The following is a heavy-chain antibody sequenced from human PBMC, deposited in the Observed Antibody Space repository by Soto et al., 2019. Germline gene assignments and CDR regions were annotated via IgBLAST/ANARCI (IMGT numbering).Heavy chain of an antibody. CDR2: ISSTSSTI. V-gene: IGHV3-48*01. D-gene: IGHD2-2*01. CDR3: ARDREYQPLPDY. J-gene: IGHJ4*02. Sequence: EVQLVEFGGGLAQPGGSLRLSCAASGFTFNTYTMNWVRQAPGKGLEWVSYISSTSSTIYYADSVRGRFTISRDNAKNSLYRQMNSLRAEDTAVYYCARDREYQPLPDYWGQGTLVTVSS. CDR1: GFTFNTYT.